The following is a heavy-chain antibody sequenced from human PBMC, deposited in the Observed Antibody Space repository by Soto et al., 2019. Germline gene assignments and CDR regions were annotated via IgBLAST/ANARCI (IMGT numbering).Heavy chain of an antibody. D-gene: IGHD3-3*01. CDR3: ARDPGIQKFWSGYFERYYYYYMAV. CDR2: ISSSSSTT. V-gene: IGHV3-48*01. CDR1: AFTFSSYA. Sequence: GGSLRLFCAASAFTFSSYAMSWVRQAPGKGLEWVSYISSSSSTTYYADSVKGRFTISRDNSKNTLYLQMNSLRAEDTAVYYCARDPGIQKFWSGYFERYYYYYMAVWGKGTTVTV. J-gene: IGHJ6*03.